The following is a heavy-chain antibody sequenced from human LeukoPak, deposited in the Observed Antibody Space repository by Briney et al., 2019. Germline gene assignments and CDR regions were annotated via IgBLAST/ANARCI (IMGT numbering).Heavy chain of an antibody. CDR2: INPNSGGT. J-gene: IGHJ4*02. V-gene: IGHV1-2*02. Sequence: ASVKVSCKASGYTFTGYYMHWVRQAPGQGLEWMGWINPNSGGTNYAQKFQGRVTMTRDTSISTAYMELSRLRSDDTAVYYCAREEIAVAAYYFDDWGQGTLVTVSS. CDR1: GYTFTGYY. CDR3: AREEIAVAAYYFDD. D-gene: IGHD6-19*01.